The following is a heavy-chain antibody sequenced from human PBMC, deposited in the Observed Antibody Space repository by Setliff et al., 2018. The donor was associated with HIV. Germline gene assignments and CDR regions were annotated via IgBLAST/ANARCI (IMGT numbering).Heavy chain of an antibody. Sequence: GGSLRLSCAASGFTFSNYAMSWVRQAPGEGLEWVSAILSTGERTFYADSVNGRFTISRDNSKNTVYLQMNSVRADDTAEYYCSKELAASGLGYFDSWGRGILVTVSS. D-gene: IGHD3-22*01. CDR2: ILSTGERT. J-gene: IGHJ4*02. CDR1: GFTFSNYA. V-gene: IGHV3-23*01. CDR3: SKELAASGLGYFDS.